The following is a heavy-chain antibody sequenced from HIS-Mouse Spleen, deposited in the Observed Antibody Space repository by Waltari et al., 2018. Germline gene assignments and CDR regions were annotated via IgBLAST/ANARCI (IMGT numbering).Heavy chain of an antibody. Sequence: QLQLQESGPGLVKPSETLSLTCTVSGGSISSSSYYWGWIRQPPGKGLGWIGSIYYSGSTYYNPSVKRRVTISVDTSKNQFSLKLSSVTAADTAVYYCAREIPYSSSWYDWYFDLWGRGTLVTVSS. CDR2: IYYSGST. J-gene: IGHJ2*01. CDR1: GGSISSSSYY. V-gene: IGHV4-39*07. CDR3: AREIPYSSSWYDWYFDL. D-gene: IGHD6-13*01.